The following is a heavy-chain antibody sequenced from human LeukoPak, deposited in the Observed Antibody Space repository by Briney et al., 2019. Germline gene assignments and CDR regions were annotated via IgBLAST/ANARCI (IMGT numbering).Heavy chain of an antibody. CDR1: GYTLTELS. CDR2: FDPEDGET. D-gene: IGHD6-6*01. CDR3: ATGISGEGGSSSKDY. J-gene: IGHJ4*02. Sequence: ASVKVSCKVSGYTLTELSMHWVRQAPGKGLEWMGGFDPEDGETIYAQKFQGRVTMTEDTSTDTAYMELSSLRSEDTAVYYCATGISGEGGSSSKDYWGQGTLVTVSS. V-gene: IGHV1-24*01.